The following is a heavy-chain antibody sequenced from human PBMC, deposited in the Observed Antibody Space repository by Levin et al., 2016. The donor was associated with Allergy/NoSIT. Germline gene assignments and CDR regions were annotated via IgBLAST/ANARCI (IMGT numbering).Heavy chain of an antibody. Sequence: GESLKISCAASGFTFSSYGMHWVRQAPGKGLEWVAVISYDGSNKYYADSVKGRFTISRDNSKNTLYLQMNSLRAEDTAVYYCAKRGTWGRLDWYYYDSSGTPDYWGQGTLVTVSS. V-gene: IGHV3-30*18. CDR3: AKRGTWGRLDWYYYDSSGTPDY. CDR1: GFTFSSYG. CDR2: ISYDGSNK. D-gene: IGHD3-22*01. J-gene: IGHJ4*02.